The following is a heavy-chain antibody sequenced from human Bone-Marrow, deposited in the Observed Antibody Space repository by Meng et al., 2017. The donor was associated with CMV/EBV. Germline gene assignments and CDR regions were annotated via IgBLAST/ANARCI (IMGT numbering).Heavy chain of an antibody. V-gene: IGHV3-11*01. CDR1: GFTFSDYY. CDR2: ISSSGSTI. J-gene: IGHJ6*02. Sequence: GESLKISCAASGFTFSDYYMSWIRQAPGKGLEWVSYISSSGSTIYYADSVKGRFTISRDNAKNSLYLQMNSLRAEDTALYYCAKDMNSVWSSSSWSYSYYGMDVWGQGTTVTVSS. D-gene: IGHD6-13*01. CDR3: AKDMNSVWSSSSWSYSYYGMDV.